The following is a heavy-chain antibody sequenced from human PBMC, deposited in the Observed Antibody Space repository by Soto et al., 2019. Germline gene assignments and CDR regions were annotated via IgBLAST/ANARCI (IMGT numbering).Heavy chain of an antibody. D-gene: IGHD3-22*01. Sequence: SSVKVSCKASGYTFTSYGISWVRQAPGQGLEWMGWISAYTGNTNSAQKLQGRVTMTTDTSTSTAYMELRSLRSADTAVYYCACYQGSGYSSTTCYYYCMDVWGQGTTVTVSS. V-gene: IGHV1-18*04. CDR2: ISAYTGNT. J-gene: IGHJ6*01. CDR3: ACYQGSGYSSTTCYYYCMDV. CDR1: GYTFTSYG.